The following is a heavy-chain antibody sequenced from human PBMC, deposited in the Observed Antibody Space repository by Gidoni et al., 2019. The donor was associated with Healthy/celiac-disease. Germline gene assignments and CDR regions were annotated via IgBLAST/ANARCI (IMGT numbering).Heavy chain of an antibody. Sequence: QVQLQESGPGLVKPSQTLSLTCTVSGGSISSGGYYWSWIRQHPGKGLEWIGYIYYSGSTYYNPSLKSRVTISVDTSKNQFSLKLSSVTAADTAVYYCARGISSIAARLVRFDPWGQGTLVTVSS. J-gene: IGHJ5*02. CDR2: IYYSGST. CDR1: GGSISSGGYY. V-gene: IGHV4-31*03. D-gene: IGHD6-6*01. CDR3: ARGISSIAARLVRFDP.